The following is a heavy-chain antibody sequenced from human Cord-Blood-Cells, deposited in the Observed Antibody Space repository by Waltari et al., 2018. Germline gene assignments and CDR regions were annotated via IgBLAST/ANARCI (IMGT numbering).Heavy chain of an antibody. Sequence: QVQLVQSGAEVKKPGASVKVSCQASGYTFTGYYMHWVPQSPGQGLEWKGWINPNSGGTNYAQKFQGRVTMTRDTSISTAYMELSRLRSDDTAVYYCARANWGHWGYYFDYWGQGTLVTVSS. CDR1: GYTFTGYY. J-gene: IGHJ4*02. D-gene: IGHD7-27*01. CDR3: ARANWGHWGYYFDY. CDR2: INPNSGGT. V-gene: IGHV1-2*02.